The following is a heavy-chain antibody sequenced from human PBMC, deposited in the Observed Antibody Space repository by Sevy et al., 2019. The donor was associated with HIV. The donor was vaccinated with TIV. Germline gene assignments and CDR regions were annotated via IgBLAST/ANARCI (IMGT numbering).Heavy chain of an antibody. J-gene: IGHJ4*02. CDR3: AKSGGLRSSSDYFDY. CDR2: ISYDGSNK. D-gene: IGHD6-6*01. CDR1: GFTFSSYG. V-gene: IGHV3-30*18. Sequence: GGSLRLSCAASGFTFSSYGMHWVRQAPGKGLEWVAVISYDGSNKYYADSVKGRFTISRDNSKNTLYLQMNSLRAEDTAVYYCAKSGGLRSSSDYFDYWGQGTLVNVSS.